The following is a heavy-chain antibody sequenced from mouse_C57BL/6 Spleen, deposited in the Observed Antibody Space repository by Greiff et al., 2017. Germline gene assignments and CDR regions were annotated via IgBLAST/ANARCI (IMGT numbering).Heavy chain of an antibody. Sequence: EVQLVESGEGLVKPGGSLKLSCAASGFTFSSYAMSWVRQTPEKRLEWVAYISSGGDYIYYADTVKGRFTISRDNARNTLYLQMSSLKSEDTAMYYCTRDGGNYDAMDYWGQGTSGTVSS. CDR2: ISSGGDYI. D-gene: IGHD2-1*01. J-gene: IGHJ4*01. CDR1: GFTFSSYA. CDR3: TRDGGNYDAMDY. V-gene: IGHV5-9-1*02.